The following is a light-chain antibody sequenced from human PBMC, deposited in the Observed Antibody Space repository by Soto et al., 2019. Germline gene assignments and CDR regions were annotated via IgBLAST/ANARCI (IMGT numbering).Light chain of an antibody. J-gene: IGLJ1*01. CDR1: SSNIGSNN. CDR2: RNN. V-gene: IGLV1-47*01. CDR3: KSYAGSNTYV. Sequence: VLTQPPSASGTPGQRVTISCSGSSSNIGSNNVYWYQQLPGTAPKLLIYRNNQRPSGVPDRFSGSKSGTSASLAISGLRSEDEADYFCKSYAGSNTYVFGSGTKVTVL.